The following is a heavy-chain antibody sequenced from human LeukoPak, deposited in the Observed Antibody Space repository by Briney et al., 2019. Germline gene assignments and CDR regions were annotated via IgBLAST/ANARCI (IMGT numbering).Heavy chain of an antibody. CDR2: FDPEDGET. Sequence: SVKVSCKVSGYTLTELSMHWVRQAPGKGLEWMGGFDPEDGETIYAQKFQGRVTMTEDTSTDTAYMELSSLRSEDTAVYYCVVGATPAYYYYMDVWGKGTTVTVSS. CDR1: GYTLTELS. J-gene: IGHJ6*03. D-gene: IGHD1-26*01. V-gene: IGHV1-24*01. CDR3: VVGATPAYYYYMDV.